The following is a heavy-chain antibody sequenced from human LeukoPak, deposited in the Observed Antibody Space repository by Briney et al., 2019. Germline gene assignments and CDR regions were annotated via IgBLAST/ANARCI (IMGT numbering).Heavy chain of an antibody. CDR2: INHSGST. D-gene: IGHD1-7*01. Sequence: GSLRLSCAASGFTFSSYSMNWIRQPPGKGLEWIGEINHSGSTNHNPSLKSRVTISVDTSKNQFSLKLSSVTAADTAVYYCARGPRITGTTDYYYYGMDVWGQGTTVTVSS. V-gene: IGHV4-34*01. CDR1: GFTFSSYS. CDR3: ARGPRITGTTDYYYYGMDV. J-gene: IGHJ6*02.